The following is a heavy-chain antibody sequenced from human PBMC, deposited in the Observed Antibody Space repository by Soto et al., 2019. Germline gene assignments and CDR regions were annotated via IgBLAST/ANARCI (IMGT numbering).Heavy chain of an antibody. CDR3: ARVGVKNSSGWYFDY. Sequence: SVKVSCKASGGTFSSYAISWVRQAPGQGLEWMGGIIPIFGTANYAQKFQGRVTITADESTSTAYMELSSLRSEDTAVYYCARVGVKNSSGWYFDYWGQGTLVTVSS. J-gene: IGHJ4*02. V-gene: IGHV1-69*13. CDR2: IIPIFGTA. CDR1: GGTFSSYA. D-gene: IGHD6-19*01.